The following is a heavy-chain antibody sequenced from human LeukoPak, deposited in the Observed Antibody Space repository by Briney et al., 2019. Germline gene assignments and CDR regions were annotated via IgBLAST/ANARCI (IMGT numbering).Heavy chain of an antibody. CDR2: ISGTGSST. Sequence: GGSLRLSCEASGFTFGNYAMNWVRQAPGKGLEWVSTISGTGSSTYYADSAKGRFTISRDNSKDTLFLQLNSLTAADTAMYFCAKASVTIPQYCNSWGQGTLVTVSS. V-gene: IGHV3-23*01. CDR3: AKASVTIPQYCNS. J-gene: IGHJ5*02. D-gene: IGHD2/OR15-2a*01. CDR1: GFTFGNYA.